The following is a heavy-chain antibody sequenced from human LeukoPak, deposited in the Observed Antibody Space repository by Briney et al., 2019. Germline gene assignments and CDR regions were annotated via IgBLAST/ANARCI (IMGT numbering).Heavy chain of an antibody. J-gene: IGHJ6*02. CDR3: ARAIAAAIGQDYYYYYGMDV. V-gene: IGHV4-34*01. CDR1: GGSFSGYY. Sequence: SETLSLTCAVYGGSFSGYYWSWIRQPPGKGLEWIGEINHSGSTNYNPSLKGRVTISVDTSKNQFSLKLSSVTAADTAVYYCARAIAAAIGQDYYYYYGMDVWGQGTTVTVSS. CDR2: INHSGST. D-gene: IGHD6-13*01.